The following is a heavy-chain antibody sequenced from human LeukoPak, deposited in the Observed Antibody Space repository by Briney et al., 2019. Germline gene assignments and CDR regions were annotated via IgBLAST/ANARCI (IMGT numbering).Heavy chain of an antibody. CDR1: GNTFISDE. J-gene: IGHJ6*03. Sequence: ASVKASCKASGNTFISDEINWVRQATGQGLEWMGWMSANSGNAASAQKFQGRLTMTRNTSISTAYMELSSLNSDDTAVYYCARNVGHFYYDGSGSELYYYYLDVWGKGTTVTVSS. D-gene: IGHD3-22*01. CDR3: ARNVGHFYYDGSGSELYYYYLDV. V-gene: IGHV1-8*02. CDR2: MSANSGNA.